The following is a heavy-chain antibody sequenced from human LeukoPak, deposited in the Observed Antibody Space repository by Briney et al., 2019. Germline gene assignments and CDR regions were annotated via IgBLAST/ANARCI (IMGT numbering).Heavy chain of an antibody. V-gene: IGHV3-23*01. CDR1: GFTFSSYA. D-gene: IGHD3-22*01. CDR2: ISGSGGST. CDR3: AKSILVTPITTICDY. J-gene: IGHJ4*02. Sequence: GGSLRLSCAASGFTFSSYAMSWVRQAPGKGLEWVSAISGSGGSTYYADSVKGRFTISRDNSKNTLYLQMNSLRAEDTAVYYCAKSILVTPITTICDYWGQGTLVTVSS.